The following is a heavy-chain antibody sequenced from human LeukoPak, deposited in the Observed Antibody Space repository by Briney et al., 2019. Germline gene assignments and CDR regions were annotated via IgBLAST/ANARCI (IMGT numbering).Heavy chain of an antibody. J-gene: IGHJ6*02. CDR2: ISYDGRNK. CDR3: ARQYRRGGSCPRAPPWHGLDV. Sequence: PGGSLRLSCAASGFTFSSYGMHWVRQAPGKGLEWLAVISYDGRNKYYADSVKGRFTISRDNSKNTLYLQMNSLRAEDTAVYYCARQYRRGGSCPRAPPWHGLDVWGQGTTVTVSS. D-gene: IGHD2-15*01. V-gene: IGHV3-33*01. CDR1: GFTFSSYG.